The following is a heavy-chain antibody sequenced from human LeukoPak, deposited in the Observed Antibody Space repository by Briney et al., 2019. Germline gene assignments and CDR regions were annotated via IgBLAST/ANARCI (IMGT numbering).Heavy chain of an antibody. CDR1: IGSISSSKW. CDR3: ARQKWEQQGRDYYFNGLDV. Sequence: PSETLSLTCSVSIGSISSSKWWSWVRQSPVKGLEWIGEIYLYGTTNYNPSFTSRVTMSVDRSRNQFSLKLTSVTAADTAVYYGARQKWEQQGRDYYFNGLDVWGPGTTVIVSS. D-gene: IGHD1/OR15-1a*01. J-gene: IGHJ6*02. V-gene: IGHV4-4*02. CDR2: IYLYGTT.